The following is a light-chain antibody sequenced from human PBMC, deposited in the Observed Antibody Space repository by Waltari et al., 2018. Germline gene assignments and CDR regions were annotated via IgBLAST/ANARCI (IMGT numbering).Light chain of an antibody. CDR3: QQYGGSTGT. CDR1: QIVSSNY. J-gene: IGKJ1*01. Sequence: EIVLTQSPGTLSLSPGERATLSCRASQIVSSNYLAWHQQKPGRAPRLLIYGASSRATGIPDRFSGSGTGTDFTLTINRLEPEDFAVYYCQQYGGSTGTFGQGTKVEIK. CDR2: GAS. V-gene: IGKV3-20*01.